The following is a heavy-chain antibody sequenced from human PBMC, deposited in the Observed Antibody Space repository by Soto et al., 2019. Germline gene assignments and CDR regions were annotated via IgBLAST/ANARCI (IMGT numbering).Heavy chain of an antibody. D-gene: IGHD3-10*01. V-gene: IGHV3-30-3*01. CDR2: ISYDGSNK. J-gene: IGHJ4*02. Sequence: QVQLVESGGGVVQPGRSLRLSCAASGFTFSSYAMHWVRQAPGKGLEWVAVISYDGSNKYYADSVKGRFTISRDNSRNTRYLQMTSLRAEDTAVHYGARDPVLAFGAAYSFARWGQGALVTVSS. CDR1: GFTFSSYA. CDR3: ARDPVLAFGAAYSFAR.